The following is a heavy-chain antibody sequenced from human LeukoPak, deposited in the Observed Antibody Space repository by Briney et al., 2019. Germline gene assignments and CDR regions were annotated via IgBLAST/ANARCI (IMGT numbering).Heavy chain of an antibody. Sequence: PSETLSLICAVSGGSFRGHSWTWIRQTPGKGLEWIGEVNYIGITDYNPSLKSRVTISIDTSRDQFSLNLASVTAADTGIYYCVLATSGALTDWGQGTRVAVSS. CDR3: VLATSGALTD. J-gene: IGHJ4*02. CDR1: GGSFRGHS. D-gene: IGHD2-8*02. CDR2: VNYIGIT. V-gene: IGHV4-34*01.